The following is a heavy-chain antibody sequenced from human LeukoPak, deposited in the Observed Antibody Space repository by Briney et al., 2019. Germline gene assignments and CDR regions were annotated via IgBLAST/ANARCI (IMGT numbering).Heavy chain of an antibody. CDR2: ISWNSGSI. V-gene: IGHV3-9*01. CDR1: GFTFDDYA. Sequence: GRSLRLSCAASGFTFDDYAMHWVRQAPGKGPEWVSGISWNSGSIGYADSVKGRFTISRDNAKNSLYLQMNSLRAEDTALYYCAKAGRQWLVLSYWGQGTLVAVSS. D-gene: IGHD6-19*01. J-gene: IGHJ4*02. CDR3: AKAGRQWLVLSY.